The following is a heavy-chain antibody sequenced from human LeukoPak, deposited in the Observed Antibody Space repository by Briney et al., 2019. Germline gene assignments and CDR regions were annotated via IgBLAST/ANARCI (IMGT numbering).Heavy chain of an antibody. CDR1: GYTFTSYY. CDR3: ARDSNYYDSSGYYSDAFAI. J-gene: IGHJ3*02. CDR2: INPSGGST. V-gene: IGHV1-46*01. D-gene: IGHD3-22*01. Sequence: ASVKVSCKASGYTFTSYYMHWVRQAPGQGLEWMGIINPSGGSTSYAQKFQGRVTMTRDTSTSTVYMELRSLRSDDTAVYYCARDSNYYDSSGYYSDAFAIWGQGTMVTVSS.